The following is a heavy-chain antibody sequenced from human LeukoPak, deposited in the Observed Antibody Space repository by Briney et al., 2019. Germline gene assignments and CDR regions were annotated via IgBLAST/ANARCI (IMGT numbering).Heavy chain of an antibody. D-gene: IGHD6-19*01. J-gene: IGHJ4*02. CDR3: ARGSGYSSGWYYFDY. CDR2: ISSSSSYI. V-gene: IGHV3-21*01. Sequence: GGSLRLSCAASGFTFSSYSMNWVRQAPGKGLEWVSSISSSSSYIYYAGSVKGRFTISRDNAKNSLYLQMNSLRAEDTAVYYCARGSGYSSGWYYFDYWGQGTLVTVSS. CDR1: GFTFSSYS.